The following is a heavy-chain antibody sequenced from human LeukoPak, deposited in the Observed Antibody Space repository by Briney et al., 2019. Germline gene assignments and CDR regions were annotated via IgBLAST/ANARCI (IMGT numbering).Heavy chain of an antibody. Sequence: ASVKVSCKVSGYTLTELSMHWVRQAPGRGLEWMGGFDPEDGETIYAQKFQGRVTMTEDTYTDTAYMELSSLRSEDTAVYYCATDLGGREYYDSSGYGDFDYWGQGTLVTVSS. V-gene: IGHV1-24*01. J-gene: IGHJ4*02. CDR2: FDPEDGET. CDR3: ATDLGGREYYDSSGYGDFDY. CDR1: GYTLTELS. D-gene: IGHD3-22*01.